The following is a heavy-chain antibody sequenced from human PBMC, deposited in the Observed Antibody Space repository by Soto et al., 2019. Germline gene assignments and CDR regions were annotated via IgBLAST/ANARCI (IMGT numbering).Heavy chain of an antibody. V-gene: IGHV1-69*13. CDR3: AGSYNYDSSGYYYTNGMDV. Sequence: SVKVSCKASGGTFSSYAISWVRQAPGQGLEWMGTIIPVSGTARYAQKFQGRVTIIADESTSTAYMELSSLRSEDTAVYYCAGSYNYDSSGYYYTNGMDVWGQGTTVTVSS. CDR1: GGTFSSYA. D-gene: IGHD3-22*01. J-gene: IGHJ6*02. CDR2: IIPVSGTA.